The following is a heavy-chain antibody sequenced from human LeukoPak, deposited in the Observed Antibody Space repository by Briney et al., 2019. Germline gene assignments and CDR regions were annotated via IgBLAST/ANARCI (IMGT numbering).Heavy chain of an antibody. J-gene: IGHJ4*02. CDR2: IYYSGST. CDR3: VRHRGGSSDFDY. V-gene: IGHV4-39*01. Sequence: SETLSLTCTVSGASISNNYWGWIRQPPGKTLEWIGSIYYSGSTYYNPSLKSRVTISVDTSKNQFSLRLSSVTAADTAVYYCVRHRGGSSDFDYWGQGTLVTVSS. D-gene: IGHD6-6*01. CDR1: GASISNNY.